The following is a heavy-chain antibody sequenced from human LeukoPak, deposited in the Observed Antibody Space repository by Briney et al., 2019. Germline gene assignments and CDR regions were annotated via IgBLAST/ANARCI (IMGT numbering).Heavy chain of an antibody. D-gene: IGHD3-10*01. CDR1: GFTFSNFG. J-gene: IGHJ4*02. CDR2: IQYDGSNK. Sequence: GGSLRLSCEASGFTFSNFGIHWVRQASGKGLDWVAAIQYDGSNKWYADSVKGRFTISRDNAKNSLYLQMNSLRADDTAVYYCAREWFGELIWGQGTLVTVSS. V-gene: IGHV3-33*01. CDR3: AREWFGELI.